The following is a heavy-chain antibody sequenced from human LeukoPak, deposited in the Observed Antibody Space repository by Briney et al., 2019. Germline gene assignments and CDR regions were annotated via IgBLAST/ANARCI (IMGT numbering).Heavy chain of an antibody. J-gene: IGHJ6*03. CDR1: GFTFSSYD. D-gene: IGHD1-14*01. Sequence: GGSLRLSCAASGFTFSSYDMHWVRQATGKGLEWVSGIGIAGDTYYRGSVKGRFTISRDNSKNTLYLQMSSLRAEDTAVYYCARVSSPDNKDYYYYMDVWGKGTTVTISS. CDR2: IGIAGDT. CDR3: ARVSSPDNKDYYYYMDV. V-gene: IGHV3-13*01.